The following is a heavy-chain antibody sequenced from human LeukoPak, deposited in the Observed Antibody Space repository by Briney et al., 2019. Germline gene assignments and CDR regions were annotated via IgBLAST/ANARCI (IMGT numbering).Heavy chain of an antibody. CDR1: GFTFSSYA. D-gene: IGHD4-17*01. CDR2: ISDSGGST. CDR3: AKLTPPLDYSDPDFDY. Sequence: GESLRLSCAASGFTFSSYALSWVRQAPGKGLEWVPAISDSGGSTYYADSVKGRFTISRDNSKNTLYLQMNSLRADDTAVYYCAKLTPPLDYSDPDFDYWGQGTLVTVSS. V-gene: IGHV3-23*01. J-gene: IGHJ4*02.